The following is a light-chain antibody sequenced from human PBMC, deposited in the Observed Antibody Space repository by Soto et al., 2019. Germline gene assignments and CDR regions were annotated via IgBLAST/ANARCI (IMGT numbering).Light chain of an antibody. Sequence: EIVMTQSPATLSLSPGERATLSYRASQSVSGYLAWYQQKPGQAPRLLIYDASTRATGIPARFSGSGSGTDFTLTITSLEPEDFAVYYCQQRSSWPPTFGQGTKVDI. J-gene: IGKJ1*01. CDR3: QQRSSWPPT. CDR1: QSVSGY. V-gene: IGKV3-11*01. CDR2: DAS.